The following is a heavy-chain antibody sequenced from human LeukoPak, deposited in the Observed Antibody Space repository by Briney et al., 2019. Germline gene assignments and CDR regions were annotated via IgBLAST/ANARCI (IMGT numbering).Heavy chain of an antibody. CDR3: ARVGGSGSYVDY. D-gene: IGHD3-10*01. V-gene: IGHV3-30*01. CDR1: GFTFSSYA. CDR2: ISYDGSNK. J-gene: IGHJ4*02. Sequence: GGSLRLSCAASGFTFSSYAMHWVRQAPGKGLEWVAVISYDGSNKYYADSVKGRFTISRDNSKNTLYLQMNSLRAEDTAVYYCARVGGSGSYVDYWGQETLVTVSS.